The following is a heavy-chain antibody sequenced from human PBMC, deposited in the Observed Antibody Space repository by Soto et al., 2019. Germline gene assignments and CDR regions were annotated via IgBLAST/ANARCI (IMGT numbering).Heavy chain of an antibody. V-gene: IGHV3-7*02. Sequence: EVQLVESGGGLVQPGGSLRLSCAASGFTFSSYWMSWVRQAPGKGLEWVANIKQDGSEKYYVDSVKGRFTISRDNAKNSLYLQMNSLRAEDTAVYYCASLGDSSTFDYWGQGTLVNVSS. CDR1: GFTFSSYW. CDR2: IKQDGSEK. CDR3: ASLGDSSTFDY. D-gene: IGHD6-19*01. J-gene: IGHJ4*02.